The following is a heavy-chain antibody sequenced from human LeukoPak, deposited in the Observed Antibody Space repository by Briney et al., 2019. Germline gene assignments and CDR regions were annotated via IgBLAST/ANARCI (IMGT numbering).Heavy chain of an antibody. CDR3: AGAPHYYGSRFDP. Sequence: SETLSLTCAVYGGSFSGYYWSWIRQPPGKGLEWIGEINHSGSTNYNPSLKSRVTISVDTSKNQFSLKLSSVTAADTAVYYCAGAPHYYGSRFDPWGQGTPVTVSS. V-gene: IGHV4-34*01. J-gene: IGHJ5*02. D-gene: IGHD3-10*01. CDR1: GGSFSGYY. CDR2: INHSGST.